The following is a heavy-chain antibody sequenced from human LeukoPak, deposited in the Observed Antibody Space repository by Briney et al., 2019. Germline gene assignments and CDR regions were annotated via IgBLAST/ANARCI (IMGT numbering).Heavy chain of an antibody. J-gene: IGHJ5*02. CDR3: ARDPSGRSIAAADSYNWFDP. CDR1: GYSISSGYY. Sequence: PSETLSLTCTVSGYSISSGYYWGWIRQPPGKGLEWIGSIYHSGSTYYNPSLKSRVTISVDTSKNQFSLKLSSVTAADTAVYYCARDPSGRSIAAADSYNWFDPWGQGTLVTVSS. D-gene: IGHD6-13*01. V-gene: IGHV4-38-2*02. CDR2: IYHSGST.